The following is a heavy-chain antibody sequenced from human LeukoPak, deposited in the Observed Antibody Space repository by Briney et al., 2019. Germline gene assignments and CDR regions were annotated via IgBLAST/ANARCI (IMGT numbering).Heavy chain of an antibody. Sequence: SETLSLTCTVSGASIGSYFWSWIRQPPGKGLEWIGYISYSGNTNYNPSLKSRVTISLDTSKNQLSLKLSSVTAADTAVYYCARAQHCSSTSCPTGWLDPWGQGTLVTVSS. J-gene: IGHJ5*02. V-gene: IGHV4-59*01. D-gene: IGHD2-2*01. CDR2: ISYSGNT. CDR1: GASIGSYF. CDR3: ARAQHCSSTSCPTGWLDP.